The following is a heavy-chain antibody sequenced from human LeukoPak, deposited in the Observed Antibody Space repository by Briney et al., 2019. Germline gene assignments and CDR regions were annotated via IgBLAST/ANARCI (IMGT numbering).Heavy chain of an antibody. J-gene: IGHJ4*02. CDR2: INPNSGGT. CDR1: GYTFTGYY. V-gene: IGHV1-2*02. D-gene: IGHD3-22*01. Sequence: ASVKVSCKASGYTFTGYYMHWVRQAPGQGLEWMGWINPNSGGTNYAQKFQGRVTMTRDTSISTAYMELSRLRSDDTAVYYCARVHDYYDSSGYTYWGQGTLVTVSS. CDR3: ARVHDYYDSSGYTY.